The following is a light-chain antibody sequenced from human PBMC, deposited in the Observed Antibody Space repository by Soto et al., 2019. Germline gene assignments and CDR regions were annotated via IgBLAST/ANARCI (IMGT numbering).Light chain of an antibody. V-gene: IGLV1-44*01. CDR2: SND. Sequence: QSVLTQPPSASGTPGQRVTISCSGSSSNIGGNTVNWYQQLPGTAPKLLISSNDQRPSGVPDRFSGSKSGTSASLAISGLESEDEADFYCAAWEDSLNGVVFGGGTKLTVL. CDR3: AAWEDSLNGVV. CDR1: SSNIGGNT. J-gene: IGLJ2*01.